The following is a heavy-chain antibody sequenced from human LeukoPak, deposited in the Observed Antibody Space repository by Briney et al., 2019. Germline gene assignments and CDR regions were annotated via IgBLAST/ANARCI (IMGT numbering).Heavy chain of an antibody. D-gene: IGHD4-17*01. V-gene: IGHV1-18*01. CDR1: GYTYTTYG. J-gene: IGHJ4*02. CDR2: ISGNGDNT. Sequence: WASVKVSCKASGYTYTTYGISWVRQAPGQGLEWMGWISGNGDNTKYVQEFQGRVTMTTDTSTSTAYMDLRSLRSDDTAIYYWARVHGYYIGLYYFDYWGQGTLVTVSS. CDR3: ARVHGYYIGLYYFDY.